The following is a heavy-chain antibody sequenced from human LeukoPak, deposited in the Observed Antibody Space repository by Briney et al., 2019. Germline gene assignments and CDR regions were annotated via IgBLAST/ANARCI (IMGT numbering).Heavy chain of an antibody. D-gene: IGHD1-26*01. J-gene: IGHJ4*02. CDR3: ATTTIRLGY. V-gene: IGHV4-34*01. CDR1: GGSFSGYY. Sequence: PSETLSLTCAVYGGSFSGYYWSWIRQPPGKGLEWIGEINHSGSTNYNPSVKSRVTISVDTSKNQFSLKLSSVTAADTAVYYCATTTIRLGYWGQGTLVTVSS. CDR2: INHSGST.